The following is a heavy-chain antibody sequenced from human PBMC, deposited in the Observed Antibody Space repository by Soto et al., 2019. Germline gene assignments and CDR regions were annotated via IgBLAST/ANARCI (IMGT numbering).Heavy chain of an antibody. CDR2: IKSKTDGGTT. V-gene: IGHV3-15*01. D-gene: IGHD5-12*01. CDR1: GFTFSNAW. J-gene: IGHJ6*02. Sequence: GGSLRLSCAASGFTFSNAWMSWVRQAPGKGLEWVGRIKSKTDGGTTDYAAPVKGRFTISRDDSKNTLYLQMNSLKTEDTAVYYCTTDRGWLQFLGYYYYYGMDVWGQGTTVTVS. CDR3: TTDRGWLQFLGYYYYYGMDV.